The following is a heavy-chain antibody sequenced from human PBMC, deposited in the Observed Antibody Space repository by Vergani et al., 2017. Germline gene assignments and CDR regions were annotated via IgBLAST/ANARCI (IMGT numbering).Heavy chain of an antibody. V-gene: IGHV1-69*04. CDR3: ARETPPDYYDSSDKAFEI. J-gene: IGHJ3*02. D-gene: IGHD3-22*01. CDR2: IIPILGIA. CDR1: GGTFSSYA. Sequence: QVQLVQSGAEVKKPGSSVKVSCKASGGTFSSYAISWVRQAPGQGLEWMGRIIPILGIANYAQKFQGRVTITADKSTSTAYMELSSLRSEDTAVYYCARETPPDYYDSSDKAFEIWGQGTMVTVSS.